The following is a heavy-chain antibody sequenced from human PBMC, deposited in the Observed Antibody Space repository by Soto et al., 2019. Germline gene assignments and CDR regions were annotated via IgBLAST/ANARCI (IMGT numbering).Heavy chain of an antibody. Sequence: GSLRLSCAASGFTFSTYSMNWVRQAPGKGLEWVSSISDSSSYIYYADSVKGRFTISRDNAENSLYLQMNSLRAEDTAVYYCARYDSSGYYWPYYYYGMDVWGQGTTVTVSS. D-gene: IGHD3-22*01. J-gene: IGHJ6*02. CDR2: ISDSSSYI. CDR3: ARYDSSGYYWPYYYYGMDV. CDR1: GFTFSTYS. V-gene: IGHV3-21*01.